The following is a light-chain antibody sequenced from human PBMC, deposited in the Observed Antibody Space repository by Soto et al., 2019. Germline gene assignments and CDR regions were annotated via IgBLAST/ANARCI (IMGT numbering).Light chain of an antibody. CDR3: QVWDSSLLHHV. Sequence: SYELTQSPSVSVAPGQTARITCGGNNIGTKSVHWFQQRPGRAPVLVVFDDSGRPSGIPERFSGSKSGSTATLTITRVEAGDEADYYCQVWDSSLLHHVFGTGTKVTVL. CDR2: DDS. CDR1: NIGTKS. J-gene: IGLJ1*01. V-gene: IGLV3-21*02.